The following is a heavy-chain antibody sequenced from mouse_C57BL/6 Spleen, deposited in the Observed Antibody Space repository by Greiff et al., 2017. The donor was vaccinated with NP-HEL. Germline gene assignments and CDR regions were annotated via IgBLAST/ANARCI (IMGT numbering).Heavy chain of an antibody. CDR3: ARGGSSYWYFDV. CDR1: GYAFSSYW. J-gene: IGHJ1*03. Sequence: VKLQESGAELVKPGASVKISCKASGYAFSSYWMNWVKQRPGKGLEWIGQIYPGDGDTNYNGKFKGKATLTADKSSSTAYMQLSSLTSEDSAVYFCARGGSSYWYFDVWGTGTTVTVSS. D-gene: IGHD1-1*01. V-gene: IGHV1-80*01. CDR2: IYPGDGDT.